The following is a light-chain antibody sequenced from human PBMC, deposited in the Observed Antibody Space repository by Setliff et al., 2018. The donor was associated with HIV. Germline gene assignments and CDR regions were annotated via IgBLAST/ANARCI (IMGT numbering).Light chain of an antibody. CDR1: NSDVGGYDY. V-gene: IGLV2-11*01. CDR3: SSYTGTYSTL. CDR2: DVS. Sequence: QSALTQPRSVSGSPGQPVTISCPGTNSDVGGYDYVSWYQQHPGKAPRLIIYDVSKRPSGVPDRFSGSTSANTASLTISGLQPEDEADYYCSSYTGTYSTLFGGGTKVTVL. J-gene: IGLJ2*01.